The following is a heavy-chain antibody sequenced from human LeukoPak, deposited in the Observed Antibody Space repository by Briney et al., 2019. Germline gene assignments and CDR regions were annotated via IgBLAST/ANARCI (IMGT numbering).Heavy chain of an antibody. D-gene: IGHD5-18*01. CDR2: IIPIFGTA. CDR3: ARVDRVGYHDAFDI. Sequence: SVKVSCKASAGTFSSYAISWVRQAPGQGLEWMGGIIPIFGTANYAQKFQGRVTITADESTSTAYMELSSLRSEDTAVYYCARVDRVGYHDAFDIWGQGTMVTVSS. CDR1: AGTFSSYA. V-gene: IGHV1-69*13. J-gene: IGHJ3*02.